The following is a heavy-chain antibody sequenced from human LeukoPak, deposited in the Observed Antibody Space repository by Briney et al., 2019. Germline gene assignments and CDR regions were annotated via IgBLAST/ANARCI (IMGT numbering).Heavy chain of an antibody. CDR3: AREATQVVPAAREDYFDY. CDR1: GYTFTGYY. Sequence: GASVKVSCKASGYTFTGYYMHWVRQAPGQGLEWMGWINPNSGGTNYAQKSQGWVTMTRDTSISTAYMELSRLRSDDTAVYYCAREATQVVPAAREDYFDYWGQGTLVTVSS. D-gene: IGHD2-2*01. V-gene: IGHV1-2*04. J-gene: IGHJ4*02. CDR2: INPNSGGT.